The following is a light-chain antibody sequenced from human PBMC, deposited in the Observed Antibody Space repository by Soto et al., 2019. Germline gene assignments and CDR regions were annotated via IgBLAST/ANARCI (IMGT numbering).Light chain of an antibody. CDR3: QQYNTYS. Sequence: DIQMTPCPSTLSASVGDRVSITCRASQSLNSWLAWYQQKPGKAPKLLIYKTSTLESGVPSRFSGSGSGTEFTLTISNLQPDDFATYYCQQYNTYSFGQGTKVDIK. J-gene: IGKJ2*01. CDR1: QSLNSW. CDR2: KTS. V-gene: IGKV1-5*03.